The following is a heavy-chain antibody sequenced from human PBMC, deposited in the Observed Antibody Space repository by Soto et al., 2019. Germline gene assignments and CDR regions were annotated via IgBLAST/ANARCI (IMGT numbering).Heavy chain of an antibody. CDR3: ARHWARVTKTYYYYYYMDV. Sequence: SETLSLTCTVSGGSISSSSYYWGWIRQPPGKGLEWIGSIYYSGSTYYNPSLKSRVTISVDTSKNQFSLKLSSVTAADTAVYYCARHWARVTKTYYYYYYMDVWGKGTTVTVSS. CDR2: IYYSGST. D-gene: IGHD4-4*01. CDR1: GGSISSSSYY. J-gene: IGHJ6*03. V-gene: IGHV4-39*01.